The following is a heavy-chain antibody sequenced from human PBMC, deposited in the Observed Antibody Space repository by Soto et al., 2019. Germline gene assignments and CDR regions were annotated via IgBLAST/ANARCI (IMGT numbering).Heavy chain of an antibody. CDR3: AREQQQLGNGMDV. J-gene: IGHJ6*02. CDR2: TYYRSKWYN. CDR1: GDSVSSNSAA. D-gene: IGHD6-13*01. Sequence: SQTLSLTCAISGDSVSSNSAAWNWIRQPPSRGLEWLGRTYYRSKWYNDYAVSVKSRITINPDTSKNQFSLQLNSVTPEDTAVYYCAREQQQLGNGMDVWGQGTTVTVSS. V-gene: IGHV6-1*01.